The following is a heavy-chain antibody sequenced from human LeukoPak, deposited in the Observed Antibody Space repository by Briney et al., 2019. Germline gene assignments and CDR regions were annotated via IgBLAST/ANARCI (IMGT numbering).Heavy chain of an antibody. CDR2: ISSSSSYI. D-gene: IGHD6-13*01. J-gene: IGHJ4*02. Sequence: GGSLRLSCAATGFTFSNYSMNWVRQAPGKGLEWVSAISSSSSYIYYADSVKGRFTISRDNAKNSLYLQMNSLRAEDTAVYYCARDPYSSSWVYWGQGTLVTVSS. CDR1: GFTFSNYS. CDR3: ARDPYSSSWVY. V-gene: IGHV3-21*01.